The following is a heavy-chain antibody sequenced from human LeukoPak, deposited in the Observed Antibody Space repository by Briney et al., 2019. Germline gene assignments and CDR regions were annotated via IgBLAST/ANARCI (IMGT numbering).Heavy chain of an antibody. CDR1: GYTFTSCG. V-gene: IGHV1-18*01. D-gene: IGHD6-13*01. Sequence: ASVTVSCKASGYTFTSCGIGWVRQPPGQGLAWMGWLRTYSGKTNYVQRLRGRVTMTKDTSTSTGYMELRSLRSEDTAVYYCARDSRVRGFEYWGEGTLVTVSS. J-gene: IGHJ4*02. CDR3: ARDSRVRGFEY. CDR2: LRTYSGKT.